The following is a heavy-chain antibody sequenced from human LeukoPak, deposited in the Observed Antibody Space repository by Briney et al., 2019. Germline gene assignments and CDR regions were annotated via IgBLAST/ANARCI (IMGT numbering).Heavy chain of an antibody. CDR2: IYYSGST. J-gene: IGHJ6*02. CDR3: ARSPQNLDV. Sequence: PSETLSLTCTVSGGSISSSSYYWGWIRQPPGKGLEWIGSIYYSGSTYYNPSLKGRVTISVDTSKNQFSLKLSSVTAADTAVYYCARSPQNLDVWGQGTTVTVSS. V-gene: IGHV4-39*01. CDR1: GGSISSSSYY.